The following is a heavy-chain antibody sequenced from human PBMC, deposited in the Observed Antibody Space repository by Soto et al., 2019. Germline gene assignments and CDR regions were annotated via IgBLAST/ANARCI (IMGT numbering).Heavy chain of an antibody. CDR1: FTFSMYS. CDR3: TRDQGGSYDSWFDP. D-gene: IGHD1-26*01. V-gene: IGHV3-21*01. Sequence: EVQVVESGGGLVQPGGPLRLSCSFTFSMYSMNWVRQAPGKGLEWVASISSGGSYIKYADSVKGRFTISRDNAKNSVSLQMNSLRVDDTAVYFCTRDQGGSYDSWFDPWGQGTLVTVSS. J-gene: IGHJ5*02. CDR2: ISSGGSYI.